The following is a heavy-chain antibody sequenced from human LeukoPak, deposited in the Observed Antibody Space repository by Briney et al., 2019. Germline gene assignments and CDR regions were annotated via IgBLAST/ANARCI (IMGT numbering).Heavy chain of an antibody. Sequence: PGGSLRLSCAASGFTFSSYSMNWVRQAPGKGLEWVSYISSSSSTICYADSVKGRFTISRDNAKNSLYLQMNSLRAEDTAVYYCAREYYYDSSGHPEDAFDIWGQGTMVTVSS. V-gene: IGHV3-48*01. J-gene: IGHJ3*02. D-gene: IGHD3-22*01. CDR2: ISSSSSTI. CDR3: AREYYYDSSGHPEDAFDI. CDR1: GFTFSSYS.